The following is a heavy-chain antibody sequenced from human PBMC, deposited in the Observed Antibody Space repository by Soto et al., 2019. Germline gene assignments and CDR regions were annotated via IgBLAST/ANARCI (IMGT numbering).Heavy chain of an antibody. J-gene: IGHJ4*02. V-gene: IGHV4-39*01. D-gene: IGHD3-22*01. CDR1: GGSINSNTYY. CDR3: ARRGGSGYGFGYFDY. CDR2: VYYTGST. Sequence: PSETLSLTCTVSGGSINSNTYYWGWIRQPPGKGLEYIGIVYYTGSTYYSPSLKSRVTISVDTSKNQFSLKLSSVTAPDTAVYYCARRGGSGYGFGYFDYWGQGTLVTVS.